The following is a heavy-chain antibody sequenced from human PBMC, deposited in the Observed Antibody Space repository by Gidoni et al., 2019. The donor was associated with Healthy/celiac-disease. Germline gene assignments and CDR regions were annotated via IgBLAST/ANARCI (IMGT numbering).Heavy chain of an antibody. Sequence: QVQLQQWGAGLLKPSETRSLTCAVNGGSFSGYYWSWLRQPPGTGLELIGEINHSGSTHYNPSLKSRVSISVDTSKNQFSLKLSFVTAADTAVYYCAIGFRAAGTWNYYYYYMDVWGKGTTVTVSS. CDR1: GGSFSGYY. CDR2: INHSGST. J-gene: IGHJ6*03. D-gene: IGHD6-13*01. V-gene: IGHV4-34*01. CDR3: AIGFRAAGTWNYYYYYMDV.